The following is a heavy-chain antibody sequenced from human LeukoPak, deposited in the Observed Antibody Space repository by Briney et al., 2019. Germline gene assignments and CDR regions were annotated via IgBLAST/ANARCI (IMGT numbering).Heavy chain of an antibody. Sequence: PGGSLRLSCAASGFTFSSYSMNWVRQAPGKGLEWVSAFSCSCGSTYYADSVKGRFTISRDNSKNTLYLQMNSLRAEDTAVYYCAKVVDDIVVVVAANIGFDYWGQGTLVTVSS. D-gene: IGHD2-15*01. CDR1: GFTFSSYS. CDR2: FSCSCGST. V-gene: IGHV3-23*01. CDR3: AKVVDDIVVVVAANIGFDY. J-gene: IGHJ4*02.